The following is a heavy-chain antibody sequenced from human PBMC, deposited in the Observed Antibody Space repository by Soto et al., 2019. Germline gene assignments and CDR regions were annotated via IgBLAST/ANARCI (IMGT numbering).Heavy chain of an antibody. V-gene: IGHV3-48*01. J-gene: IGHJ4*02. CDR2: ISSSSSTI. CDR1: GFTFSSYS. CDR3: ARGSLGGGWSEIDY. Sequence: GGSLRLSCAASGFTFSSYSMNWVRQAPGKGLEWVSYISSSSSTIYYADSVKGRFTISRDKAKNSLYLQMNSLRAEDTAVYYCARGSLGGGWSEIDYGGQGTLVTVSS. D-gene: IGHD6-19*01.